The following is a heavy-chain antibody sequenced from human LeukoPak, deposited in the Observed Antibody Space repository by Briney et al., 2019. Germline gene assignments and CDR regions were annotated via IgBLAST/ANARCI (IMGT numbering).Heavy chain of an antibody. CDR1: GGSISSSSYY. V-gene: IGHV4-39*07. Sequence: SETLSLTCTVSGGSISSSSYYWGWIRQPPGKGLEWIGSIYYSGSTYYNPSLKSRVTISVGTSKNQFSLKLSSVTAADTAVYYCARYYYAQKPFDYWGQGTLVTVSS. CDR3: ARYYYAQKPFDY. J-gene: IGHJ4*02. CDR2: IYYSGST. D-gene: IGHD3-16*01.